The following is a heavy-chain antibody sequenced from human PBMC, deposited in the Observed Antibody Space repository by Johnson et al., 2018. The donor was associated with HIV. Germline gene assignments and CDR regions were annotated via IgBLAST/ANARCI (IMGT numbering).Heavy chain of an antibody. D-gene: IGHD2-21*02. CDR3: ARGPSAYCGGDCPGGAFDI. CDR1: GFTVSSNY. Sequence: QVQLVESGGGLVQPGGYLRLSCAASGFTVSSNYMSWVRQAPGKGLDWVAIISYDGSNEYYADSVKGRFTISRDNSKNTLYLQMNSLRAEDTAVYYCARGPSAYCGGDCPGGAFDIWGRGTIVTIS. J-gene: IGHJ3*02. V-gene: IGHV3-30-3*01. CDR2: ISYDGSNE.